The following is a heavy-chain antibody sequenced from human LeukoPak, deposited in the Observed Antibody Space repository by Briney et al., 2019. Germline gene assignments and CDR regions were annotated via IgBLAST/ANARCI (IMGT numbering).Heavy chain of an antibody. V-gene: IGHV1-8*01. CDR1: GHTFTSYD. D-gene: IGHD1-26*01. J-gene: IGHJ4*02. CDR3: ARGWGSGSYLKTGFDY. Sequence: GASVKVSCKASGHTFTSYDINWVRQATGQGLEWMGWMNPNSGNTGYAQKFQGRVTMTRNTSISTAYMELSSLRSEDTAMYYCARGWGSGSYLKTGFDYWGQGTLVTVSS. CDR2: MNPNSGNT.